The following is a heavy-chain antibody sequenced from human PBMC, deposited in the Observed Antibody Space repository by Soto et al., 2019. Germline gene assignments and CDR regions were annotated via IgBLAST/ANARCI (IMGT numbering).Heavy chain of an antibody. J-gene: IGHJ3*02. CDR2: FYYSGST. CDR1: GGSIFSSSYY. V-gene: IGHV4-39*01. Sequence: QLQLQESGPGLVKPSETLSLTCTVSGGSIFSSSYYWGWIRQPPGKGLEWIGTFYYSGSTYYNPSLKSRVTISVDTSKNQFSLKLTSVTAADTAVSYCARQWGYDAFDIWGQGTLVTVSS. CDR3: ARQWGYDAFDI. D-gene: IGHD1-26*01.